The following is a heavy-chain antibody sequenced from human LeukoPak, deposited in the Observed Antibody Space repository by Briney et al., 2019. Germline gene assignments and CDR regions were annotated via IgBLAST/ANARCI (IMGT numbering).Heavy chain of an antibody. D-gene: IGHD6-19*01. J-gene: IGHJ4*02. CDR2: IYYSGST. CDR3: ARDKGSGWYLY. Sequence: SETLSLTCTVSGGSISSYYWSWIRQPPGKGLEWIGSIYYSGSTYYNPSLKSRVTISVDTSKNQFSLKLSSVTAADTAVYYCARDKGSGWYLYWGQGTLVTVSS. CDR1: GGSISSYY. V-gene: IGHV4-39*07.